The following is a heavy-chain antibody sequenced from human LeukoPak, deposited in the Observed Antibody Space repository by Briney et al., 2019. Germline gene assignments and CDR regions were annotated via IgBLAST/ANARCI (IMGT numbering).Heavy chain of an antibody. CDR2: ISNSGSST. Sequence: PGGSLRLSCAASGFTFSTYAMSWVRQAPGKGLEWVSAISNSGSSTYYADSVRGRFTISRDNSKNTLYLQMNSLRAEDTAVYYCAKAAAGSYYFDHLGQGTMVTVSS. D-gene: IGHD6-13*01. CDR1: GFTFSTYA. J-gene: IGHJ4*02. CDR3: AKAAAGSYYFDH. V-gene: IGHV3-23*01.